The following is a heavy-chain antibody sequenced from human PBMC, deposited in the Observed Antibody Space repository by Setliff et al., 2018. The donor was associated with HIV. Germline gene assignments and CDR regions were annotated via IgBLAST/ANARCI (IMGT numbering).Heavy chain of an antibody. CDR1: GFTFSTYG. Sequence: GGSLRLSCAASGFTFSTYGMYWVRQAPGKGLEWVAVIWYDGSNKYYADSVQGRFTIPRDNSKNTLYLQMNSLRADDTAVYYCARDQQIGSSTSCYDYWGQGTQVTVSS. CDR3: ARDQQIGSSTSCYDY. CDR2: IWYDGSNK. J-gene: IGHJ4*02. V-gene: IGHV3-33*01. D-gene: IGHD2-2*01.